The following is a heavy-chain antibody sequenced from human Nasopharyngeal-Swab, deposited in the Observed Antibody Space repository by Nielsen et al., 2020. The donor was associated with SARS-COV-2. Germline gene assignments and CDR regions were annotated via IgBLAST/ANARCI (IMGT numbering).Heavy chain of an antibody. V-gene: IGHV3-30*19. CDR3: AREDYGGNIDC. J-gene: IGHJ4*02. Sequence: GGSLRLSCAASGFTFSSYGMHWVRQAPGKGLEWVAVIWYDGSNKYYADSVKGRFTISRDNSKNTLYLQMNSLRAEDTAVYYCAREDYGGNIDCWGQGTLVTVSS. CDR1: GFTFSSYG. D-gene: IGHD4-23*01. CDR2: IWYDGSNK.